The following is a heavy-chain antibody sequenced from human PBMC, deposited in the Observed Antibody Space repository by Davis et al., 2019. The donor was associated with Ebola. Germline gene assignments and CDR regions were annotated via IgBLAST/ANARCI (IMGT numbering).Heavy chain of an antibody. CDR3: ARHGSGSGYDY. CDR1: GGSISSGDYY. V-gene: IGHV4-39*01. CDR2: IYYSGST. Sequence: SETLSLTCTVSGGSISSGDYYWSWIRQPPGKGLEWIGTIYYSGSTYYNPSLKSRVTVSVDTSKNQFSLKLRSVTAADTAVYYCARHGSGSGYDYWGQGTMVTVSS. J-gene: IGHJ4*02. D-gene: IGHD5-12*01.